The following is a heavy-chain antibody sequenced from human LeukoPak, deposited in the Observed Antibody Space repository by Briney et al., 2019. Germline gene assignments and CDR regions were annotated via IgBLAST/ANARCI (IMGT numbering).Heavy chain of an antibody. J-gene: IGHJ4*02. D-gene: IGHD2-21*02. Sequence: PGGSLRLSCAASGFTFSSYAMSWVRQAPGKGLEWVSAISGSGGSTYYADSVKGRFTISRDNSKNTLYLQMNSLRAEDTAVYYCAKDLGNVVVTAATSFDYWGRGTLVTVSS. CDR2: ISGSGGST. V-gene: IGHV3-23*01. CDR1: GFTFSSYA. CDR3: AKDLGNVVVTAATSFDY.